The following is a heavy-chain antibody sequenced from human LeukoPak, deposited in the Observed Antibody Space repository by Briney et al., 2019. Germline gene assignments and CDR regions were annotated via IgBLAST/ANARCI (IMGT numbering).Heavy chain of an antibody. CDR2: IYYSGST. CDR1: GGSISSSSYY. V-gene: IGHV4-39*02. D-gene: IGHD6-19*01. CDR3: ARDRSIAVAFDS. Sequence: SETLSPTCTVSGGSISSSSYYWGWIRQPPGKGLEWIGSIYYSGSTYYNPSLKSRVTISVDTSKNQFSLKLSSVTAADTAVYYCARDRSIAVAFDSWGQGTLVTVSS. J-gene: IGHJ4*02.